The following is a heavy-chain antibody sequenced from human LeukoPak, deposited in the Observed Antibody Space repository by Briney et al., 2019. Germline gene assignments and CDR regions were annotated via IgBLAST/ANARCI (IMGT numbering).Heavy chain of an antibody. V-gene: IGHV3-30*18. D-gene: IGHD2-15*01. CDR2: KLSDGSNK. CDR3: AKCGGTCWGNWFDP. CDR1: GFTFRPYG. Sequence: GGPLRLSCAPSGFTFRPYGMHWLRQAPGKGLEGGAVKLSDGSNKYYADSVKGRFTISRDNSKNTLYLQMNSLRAEDTAVYFCAKCGGTCWGNWFDPWGQGTLVTVSS. J-gene: IGHJ5*02.